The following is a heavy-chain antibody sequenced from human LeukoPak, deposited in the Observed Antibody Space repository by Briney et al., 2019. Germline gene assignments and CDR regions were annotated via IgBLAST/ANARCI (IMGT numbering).Heavy chain of an antibody. CDR2: IYYSGST. Sequence: SETLSLTCTVSGGSISSGDYYWSWIRQPPGKGLEWIGYIYYSGSTYYNPSLKSRVTISVDTSKDQFSLKLSSVTAADTAVYYCARLGYSYLYDYWGQGTLVTVSS. D-gene: IGHD5-18*01. CDR3: ARLGYSYLYDY. V-gene: IGHV4-30-4*01. CDR1: GGSISSGDYY. J-gene: IGHJ4*02.